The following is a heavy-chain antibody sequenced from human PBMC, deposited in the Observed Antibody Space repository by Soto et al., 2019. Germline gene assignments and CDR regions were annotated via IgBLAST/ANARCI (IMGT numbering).Heavy chain of an antibody. CDR1: GGTFSSYA. CDR2: IIPIFGTA. V-gene: IGHV1-69*13. J-gene: IGHJ6*02. Sequence: SVEVSCKXSGGTFSSYAISWVRQAPGQGLEWMGGIIPIFGTANYAQKFQGRVTITADESTSTAYMELSSLRSEDTAVYYCARGGITMVRGAADNYYYYYGMDVWGQGTTVTVSS. D-gene: IGHD3-10*01. CDR3: ARGGITMVRGAADNYYYYYGMDV.